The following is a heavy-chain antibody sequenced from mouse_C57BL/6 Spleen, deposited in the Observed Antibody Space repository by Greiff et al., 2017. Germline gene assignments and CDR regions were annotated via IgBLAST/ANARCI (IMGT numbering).Heavy chain of an antibody. Sequence: VQLQQPGAELVKPGASVKLSCKASGYTFTSYWMHWVKQRPGQGLEWIGIIHPNSGSTNYNEKFKSKATLTVDKSSSTAYMQLSSLTSEDSAVYYCAREGDYDQDAMDYWGQGTSVTVSS. CDR3: AREGDYDQDAMDY. CDR2: IHPNSGST. J-gene: IGHJ4*01. V-gene: IGHV1-64*01. D-gene: IGHD2-4*01. CDR1: GYTFTSYW.